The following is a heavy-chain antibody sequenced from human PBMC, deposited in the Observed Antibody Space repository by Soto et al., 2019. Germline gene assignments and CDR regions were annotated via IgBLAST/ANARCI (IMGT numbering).Heavy chain of an antibody. J-gene: IGHJ4*02. CDR3: AGGGGYYHFDY. CDR2: IYYSGST. CDR1: GGSISSGCYY. V-gene: IGHV4-31*03. D-gene: IGHD1-26*01. Sequence: QVQLQESGPGLVKSSQTLSLTCTVSGGSISSGCYYWTWIRQHPGKGLEWIGHIYYSGSTWYNPSLKSRITTSVDRFKNQFSLNLSSVTAADTAVYYWAGGGGYYHFDYWGQGTLVTVSS.